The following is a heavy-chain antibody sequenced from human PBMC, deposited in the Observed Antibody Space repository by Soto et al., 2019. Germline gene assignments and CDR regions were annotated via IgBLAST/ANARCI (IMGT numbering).Heavy chain of an antibody. CDR1: GGSISSYY. V-gene: IGHV4-4*07. Sequence: SETXSLTCTFSGGSISSYYWSWIRQPAGKGLEWIGRIYTSGSTNYNPSLKSRVTMSVDTSKNQFSLKLSSVTAADTAVYYCARALVEQQLVSPLGYYYSGMDVWGQGTTVTVSS. D-gene: IGHD6-13*01. CDR3: ARALVEQQLVSPLGYYYSGMDV. J-gene: IGHJ6*02. CDR2: IYTSGST.